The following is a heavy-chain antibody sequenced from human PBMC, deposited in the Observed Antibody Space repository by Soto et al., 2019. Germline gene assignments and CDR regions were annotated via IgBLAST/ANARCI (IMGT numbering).Heavy chain of an antibody. V-gene: IGHV3-23*01. J-gene: IGHJ6*02. CDR1: GFTFSSYA. Sequence: GGSLRLSCAASGFTFSSYAMSWVRQAPGKGLEWVSAISGSGGSTYYADSVKGRFTISRDNSKNTLYLQMNSLRAEDTAVYYCAKNPRGGYYPYYYGMDVWGQGTTVTVSS. CDR2: ISGSGGST. D-gene: IGHD3-3*01. CDR3: AKNPRGGYYPYYYGMDV.